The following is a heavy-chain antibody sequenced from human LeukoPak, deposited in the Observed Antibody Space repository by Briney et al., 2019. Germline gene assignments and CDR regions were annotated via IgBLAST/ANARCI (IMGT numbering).Heavy chain of an antibody. CDR2: IYDSGTT. D-gene: IGHD2/OR15-2a*01. CDR1: GGSFGNYY. CDR3: ARDFSAAFDI. J-gene: IGHJ3*02. Sequence: SETLSLTCTVSGGSFGNYYWSWIRQPPGKGLEWIGYIYDSGTTNYNPSLKSRVTISVDMSKNQFSLTLNSVTAADTAVYYCARDFSAAFDIWGQGTMVTVSS. V-gene: IGHV4-59*01.